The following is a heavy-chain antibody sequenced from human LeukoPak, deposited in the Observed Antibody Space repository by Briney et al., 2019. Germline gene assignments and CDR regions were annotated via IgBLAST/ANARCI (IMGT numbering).Heavy chain of an antibody. Sequence: ASVKVSCKASGYTFTRYGITWVRQAPGQGLEWMGWISAYSGNTNYAQKLQGRVTMTTDTSASTAYMELRSLRSDDTAVYYCARCGSYHAFDYWGQGTLVTVSS. V-gene: IGHV1-18*01. CDR1: GYTFTRYG. CDR3: ARCGSYHAFDY. D-gene: IGHD1-26*01. J-gene: IGHJ4*02. CDR2: ISAYSGNT.